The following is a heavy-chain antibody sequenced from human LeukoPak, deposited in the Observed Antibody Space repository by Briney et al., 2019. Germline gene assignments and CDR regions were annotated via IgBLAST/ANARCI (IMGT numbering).Heavy chain of an antibody. CDR1: GFTFSSYW. CDR2: INSDGSST. D-gene: IGHD2-15*01. CDR3: ARDVVVAAYYYYGMDV. Sequence: GGSLRLSCAASGFTFSSYWMHWVRQAPGKGLVWVSRINSDGSSTIYADSVKGRFTISRDNAKNTLYLQMNSLRAEDTAVYYCARDVVVAAYYYYGMDVWGQGTTVTVSS. V-gene: IGHV3-74*01. J-gene: IGHJ6*02.